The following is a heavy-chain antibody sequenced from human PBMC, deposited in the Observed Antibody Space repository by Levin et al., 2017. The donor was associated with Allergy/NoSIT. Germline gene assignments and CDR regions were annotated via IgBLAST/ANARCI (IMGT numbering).Heavy chain of an antibody. J-gene: IGHJ4*02. V-gene: IGHV3-21*01. CDR2: ISSSGSNI. D-gene: IGHD2-2*01. CDR3: ARDKSPCTSTTCKSTLMINSYQN. Sequence: GGSLRLSCAASGFTFSTYSMNWVRQAPGKGLEWVSSISSSGSNIYYADPVKGRFTISRDNAKNSLSLQMNSLRAEDTAVYYCARDKSPCTSTTCKSTLMINSYQNWGQGTLVTVSS. CDR1: GFTFSTYS.